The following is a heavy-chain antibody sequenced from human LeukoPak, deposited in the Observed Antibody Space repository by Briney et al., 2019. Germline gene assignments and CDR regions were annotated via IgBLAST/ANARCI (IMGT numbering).Heavy chain of an antibody. CDR1: GGSISSYY. CDR3: ARHTYDYVWGSYRYGGWFDP. Sequence: KASETLSLTCTVSGGSISSYYWSWIRQPPGKGLEWIGYIYYSGSTYYNPSLKSRVTISVDTSKNQFSLKLSSVTAADTAVYYCARHTYDYVWGSYRYGGWFDPWGQGTLVTVSS. D-gene: IGHD3-16*02. CDR2: IYYSGST. V-gene: IGHV4-59*04. J-gene: IGHJ5*02.